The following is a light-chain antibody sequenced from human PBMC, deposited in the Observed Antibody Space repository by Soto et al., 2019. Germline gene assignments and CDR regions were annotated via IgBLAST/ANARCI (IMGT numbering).Light chain of an antibody. CDR3: QQADSFPLT. CDR2: AAS. Sequence: DIQMTQSPSSVSASVGDRVTITCRASQGISNWLAWYQQKPGTAPKLLIYAASTLQSGVPSRFIGSGSGTDFTLTIRSLQPEDFATYYCQQADSFPLTFGGGTKVEIK. CDR1: QGISNW. J-gene: IGKJ4*01. V-gene: IGKV1D-12*01.